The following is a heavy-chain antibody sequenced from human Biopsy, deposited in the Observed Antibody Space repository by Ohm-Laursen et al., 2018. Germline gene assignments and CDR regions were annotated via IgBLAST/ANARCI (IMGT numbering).Heavy chain of an antibody. V-gene: IGHV3-66*04. J-gene: IGHJ4*02. CDR1: GFSVSDNY. CDR2: IYSDGRT. CDR3: ARHLRYNDY. D-gene: IGHD3-9*01. Sequence: GSLRLSCAASGFSVSDNYMSWVRQAPGKGLEWVSVIYSDGRTYYADSVKGRVTISRDNSKNTLYLQMNSLRAEDTAEYYCARHLRYNDYWGQGTLVTVSS.